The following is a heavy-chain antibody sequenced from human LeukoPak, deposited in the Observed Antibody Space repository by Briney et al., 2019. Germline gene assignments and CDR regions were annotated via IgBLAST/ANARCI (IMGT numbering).Heavy chain of an antibody. CDR1: DYTFASYG. J-gene: IGHJ6*02. CDR2: ISAYNVNI. V-gene: IGHV1-18*04. Sequence: ASVKVSCKTSDYTFASYGVSWVRQAPGQGLEWMGWISAYNVNIDYAQKSQGRLTVTTNTSTRTAYMELRSLKSDDTAVYYCARISIAARKGGRMDVWGQGTTLTVSS. D-gene: IGHD6-6*01. CDR3: ARISIAARKGGRMDV.